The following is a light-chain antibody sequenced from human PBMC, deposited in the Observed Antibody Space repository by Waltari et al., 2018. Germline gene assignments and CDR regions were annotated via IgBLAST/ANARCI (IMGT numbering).Light chain of an antibody. V-gene: IGLV3-21*04. CDR3: LVWHSTIDHQGV. CDR2: SDS. Sequence: SYVVTQSPSVSVAPGETARITCGGYNIGSKSVHWYQQRPGQAPVLVISSDSDRPSGSPERFSGSNAGNTATLTISGVEAEDEADYYCLVWHSTIDHQGVFGGGTKLTVL. J-gene: IGLJ2*01. CDR1: NIGSKS.